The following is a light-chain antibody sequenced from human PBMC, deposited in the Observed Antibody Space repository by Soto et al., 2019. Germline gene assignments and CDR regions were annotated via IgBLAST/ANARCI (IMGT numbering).Light chain of an antibody. V-gene: IGKV3-15*01. Sequence: EIVMTQSPATLSVSPGERATLSCRASQSVSSDLAWYHQKPGQAPRLLIYGASTRATGIPARFSGSGSGTEFTLTINSLQSEDFAVYYCQQYNTWPRTFGQGTKLEIK. CDR2: GAS. CDR3: QQYNTWPRT. CDR1: QSVSSD. J-gene: IGKJ1*01.